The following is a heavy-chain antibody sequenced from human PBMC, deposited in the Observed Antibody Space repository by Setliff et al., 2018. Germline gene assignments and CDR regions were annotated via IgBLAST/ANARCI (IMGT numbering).Heavy chain of an antibody. V-gene: IGHV1-3*01. Sequence: ASSEVSCKASGFTSTNYAIHWVRQAPGQRPECMGWIHAGNGDTKYSQKFQGRVTITWDTSASTVYMELSSLRSEDTAVYYCASAHYYSGYIEYFQYWGQGTLVTVSS. D-gene: IGHD5-12*01. CDR3: ASAHYYSGYIEYFQY. CDR1: GFTSTNYA. CDR2: IHAGNGDT. J-gene: IGHJ1*01.